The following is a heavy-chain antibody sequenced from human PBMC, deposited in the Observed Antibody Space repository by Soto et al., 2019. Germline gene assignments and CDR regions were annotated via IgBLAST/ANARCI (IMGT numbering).Heavy chain of an antibody. CDR2: ITSASSYI. CDR1: GFTFSYYS. CDR3: ARQKCCGSDCYGLDYFDY. J-gene: IGHJ4*02. D-gene: IGHD2-21*02. V-gene: IGHV3-21*01. Sequence: EVQLVESGGGLVKPGGSLRLSCAASGFTFSYYSMNWVRQAPGKGLEWVSSITSASSYIYYADSVKGRFTISRDNAKNSLYLQMNRLSAEDTAVYYCARQKCCGSDCYGLDYFDYWGQGTLVTVSS.